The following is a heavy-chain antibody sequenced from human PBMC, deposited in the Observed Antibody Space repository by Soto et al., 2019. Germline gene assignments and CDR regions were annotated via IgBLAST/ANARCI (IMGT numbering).Heavy chain of an antibody. CDR3: ARPFQSWPGGWYFDL. J-gene: IGHJ2*01. V-gene: IGHV1-69*01. Sequence: VQLVQSGAEGKKPGSSVKVSCKASGGTFSSYSINWVRQAPGQGLEWMGGIIPIFGTANYAQKFQGRVTLTADESTSTAHMELSSLRNEDTAVYYCARPFQSWPGGWYFDLWGRGTLVTVSS. CDR2: IIPIFGTA. CDR1: GGTFSSYS. D-gene: IGHD3-16*01.